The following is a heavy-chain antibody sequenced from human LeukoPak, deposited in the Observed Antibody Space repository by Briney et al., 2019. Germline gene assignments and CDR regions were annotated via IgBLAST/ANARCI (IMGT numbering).Heavy chain of an antibody. Sequence: PGGSLRLSCAASGFTFSSYSMNWVRQAPGKGLEWVSAISGSGGSTYYADSVKGRFTISRDNSKNTLYLQMNSLRAEDTAVYYCAKSITVAFSRSAFDIWGQGTMVTVSS. V-gene: IGHV3-23*01. D-gene: IGHD4-23*01. CDR3: AKSITVAFSRSAFDI. J-gene: IGHJ3*02. CDR2: ISGSGGST. CDR1: GFTFSSYS.